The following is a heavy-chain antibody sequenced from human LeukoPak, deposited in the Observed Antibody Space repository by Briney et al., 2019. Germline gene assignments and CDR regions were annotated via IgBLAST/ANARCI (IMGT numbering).Heavy chain of an antibody. D-gene: IGHD1-14*01. CDR3: AGAPNSYETGNGLPKPGWVDP. CDR1: GYPIGLDYY. J-gene: IGHJ5*02. Sequence: SETLSLTCKVSGYPIGLDYYWVWIRQAPGRGLQWIGGFHRGRIQYNSALKSRVTISIDSSKNQFSLRMWPVTAADTAFYFCAGAPNSYETGNGLPKPGWVDPWGQGALVTVSS. V-gene: IGHV4-38-2*02. CDR2: FHRGRI.